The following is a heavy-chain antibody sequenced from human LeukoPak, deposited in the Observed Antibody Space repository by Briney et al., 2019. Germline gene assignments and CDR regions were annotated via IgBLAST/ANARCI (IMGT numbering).Heavy chain of an antibody. CDR1: GFTFSSYA. CDR3: ARPQSSSGYYWPFDD. Sequence: QPGGSLRLSCAASGFTFSSYAMSWVRQAPGKGLEWVSAISGSGGSTYYADSVKGRFTISRDNSKNTLYLQMNSLRAEDTAVYYCARPQSSSGYYWPFDDWGQGTLVTVSS. V-gene: IGHV3-23*01. D-gene: IGHD3-22*01. CDR2: ISGSGGST. J-gene: IGHJ4*02.